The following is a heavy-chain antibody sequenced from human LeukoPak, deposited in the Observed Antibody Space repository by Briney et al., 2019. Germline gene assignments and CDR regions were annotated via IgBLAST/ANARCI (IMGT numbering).Heavy chain of an antibody. V-gene: IGHV3-23*01. D-gene: IGHD6-6*01. J-gene: IGHJ4*02. CDR3: AKGSRSARPYYFDY. CDR2: ISDAGGST. CDR1: GFTFRNYA. Sequence: PGGSLRLSCAASGFTFRNYAMSWVRQAPGKGLEWVSAISDAGGSTYYADSVKGRLTISRDNSKNTLYLQMNSLRAEDTATYYCAKGSRSARPYYFDYWGQGTLVTVSS.